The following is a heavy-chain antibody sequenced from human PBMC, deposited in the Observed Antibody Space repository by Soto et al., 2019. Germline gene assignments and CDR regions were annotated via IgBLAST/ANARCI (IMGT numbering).Heavy chain of an antibody. CDR3: ARQIYDSDTGPNFQYYFDS. Sequence: GESLKISCKGSGYSFAGYWITWVRQKPRKGLEWLGRIDPSDSQTYYSPSFRGHVTIAVTKSITTVFLQWSSLRASDTAMYYCARQIYDSDTGPNFQYYFDSWGQGTPVTVSS. D-gene: IGHD3-22*01. CDR2: IDPSDSQT. V-gene: IGHV5-10-1*01. J-gene: IGHJ4*02. CDR1: GYSFAGYW.